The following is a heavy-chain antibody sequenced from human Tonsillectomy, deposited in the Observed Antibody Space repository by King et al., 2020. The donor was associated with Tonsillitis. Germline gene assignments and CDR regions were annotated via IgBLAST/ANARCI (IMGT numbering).Heavy chain of an antibody. V-gene: IGHV3-30*02. D-gene: IGHD6-19*01. CDR2: IRYDGSNK. CDR1: RFTFSSYG. Sequence: VQLVESGGGVVQPGGSLRLSCAASRFTFSSYGMHWVRQAPGKGLEWVAFIRYDGSNKYYADSVKGRFTISRDNSKNTLYLQMNSLRAEDTAVYYCAKARTMGQWLYDFDYWGQGTLVTVSS. CDR3: AKARTMGQWLYDFDY. J-gene: IGHJ4*02.